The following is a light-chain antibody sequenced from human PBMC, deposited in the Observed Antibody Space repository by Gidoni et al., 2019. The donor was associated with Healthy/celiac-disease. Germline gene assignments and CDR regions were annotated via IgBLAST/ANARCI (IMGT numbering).Light chain of an antibody. CDR2: AAS. CDR1: QSISSY. Sequence: DIQMTQSPSSLSASVGDRVTISCRASQSISSYLNWYQQKPGKAPQLLIYAASSLPSGVPSRFSGSSSATDSPLTISSLQPEDFVTYYCQHSYCTPPTFGQGTKLEIK. V-gene: IGKV1-39*01. CDR3: QHSYCTPPT. J-gene: IGKJ2*01.